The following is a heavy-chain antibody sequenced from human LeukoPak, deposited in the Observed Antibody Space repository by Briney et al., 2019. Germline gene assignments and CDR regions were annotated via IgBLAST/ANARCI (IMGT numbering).Heavy chain of an antibody. CDR2: ISYDGSNK. D-gene: IGHD3-10*01. Sequence: GGSLRLSCAASGFTFSSYGMHWVRQAPGKGLEWVAVISYDGSNKYYADSVKGRFTISRDNYKNTLYLQMNSLRAEDTAVYYCAKEEVRGVYYFDYWGQGTLVTVSS. J-gene: IGHJ4*02. V-gene: IGHV3-30*18. CDR3: AKEEVRGVYYFDY. CDR1: GFTFSSYG.